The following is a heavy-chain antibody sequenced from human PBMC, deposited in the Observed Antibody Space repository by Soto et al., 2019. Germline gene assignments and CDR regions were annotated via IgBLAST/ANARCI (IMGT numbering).Heavy chain of an antibody. CDR2: IYYSGST. CDR3: ARDYGGNGLGVDP. Sequence: QVQLQESGPGLVKPSQTLSLTCTVSGGSISSGGYYWSWIRQHPGKGLEWIGYIYYSGSTYYNPSLKSRVTMSVDTSKNQFSLKLSSVTAADTAVYHCARDYGGNGLGVDPWGQGTLVTVSS. CDR1: GGSISSGGYY. J-gene: IGHJ5*02. V-gene: IGHV4-31*03. D-gene: IGHD4-17*01.